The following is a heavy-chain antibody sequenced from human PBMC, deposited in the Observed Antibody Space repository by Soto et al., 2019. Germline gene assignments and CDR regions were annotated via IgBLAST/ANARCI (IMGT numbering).Heavy chain of an antibody. CDR2: IWYDGSNK. J-gene: IGHJ6*02. CDR1: GFTFSSYG. V-gene: IGHV3-33*01. D-gene: IGHD3-3*01. Sequence: GGSLRLSCAASGFTFSSYGMHWVRQAPGKGLEWVAVIWYDGSNKYYADSVKGRFTISRDNSKNTLYLQMNSLRAEDTAVYYCAREGIWSGYYSTGYGMDVWGQGTTVTVSS. CDR3: AREGIWSGYYSTGYGMDV.